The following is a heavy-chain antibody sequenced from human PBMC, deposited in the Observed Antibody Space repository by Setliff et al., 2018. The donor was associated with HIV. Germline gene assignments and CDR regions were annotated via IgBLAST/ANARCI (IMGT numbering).Heavy chain of an antibody. D-gene: IGHD3-10*01. CDR3: AKGPRGLGLRYYFDY. CDR2: INHSGIT. Sequence: PSETLSLTCTVSGGSINSGNNYWSWIRQAPGKGLEWIGEINHSGITHYNPSLETRVTMFADTSKNQFSLRLSPVTAADTAIYYCAKGPRGLGLRYYFDYWAQGSQVTVSS. V-gene: IGHV4-30-4*01. J-gene: IGHJ4*02. CDR1: GGSINSGNNY.